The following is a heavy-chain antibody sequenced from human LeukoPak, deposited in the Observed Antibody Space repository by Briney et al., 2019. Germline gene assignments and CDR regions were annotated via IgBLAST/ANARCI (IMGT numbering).Heavy chain of an antibody. CDR3: AKDGYGDYVLDY. J-gene: IGHJ4*02. CDR1: GFTFSSYA. CDR2: ISGSGAST. Sequence: GGSLRLSCAASGFTFSSYAMSWVRQAPGKGLEWVSDISGSGASTYYADSVKGRFTISRDNSKNTLYLQMNSLRAEDTAVYYCAKDGYGDYVLDYWGQGTLVTVSS. D-gene: IGHD4-17*01. V-gene: IGHV3-23*01.